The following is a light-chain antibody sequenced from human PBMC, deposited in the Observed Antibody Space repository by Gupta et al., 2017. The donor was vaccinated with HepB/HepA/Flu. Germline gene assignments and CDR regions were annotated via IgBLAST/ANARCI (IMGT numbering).Light chain of an antibody. CDR3: SSYTSSNTPWV. CDR1: SSDVGGYNY. Sequence: QSALTRPASVSVSPGQSISISCTGTSSDVGGYNYVSWYQQHPGKAPKLIIYDVSNRPSGVSNRFSGSKSGNTASLTISGLQAEDEADYYCSSYTSSNTPWVFGGGTKLTVL. J-gene: IGLJ3*02. V-gene: IGLV2-14*03. CDR2: DVS.